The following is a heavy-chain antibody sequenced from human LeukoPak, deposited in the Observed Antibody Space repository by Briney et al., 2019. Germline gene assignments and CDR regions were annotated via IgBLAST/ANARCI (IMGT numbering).Heavy chain of an antibody. J-gene: IGHJ1*01. CDR3: ATYPLGYAGVLTGLYFQH. CDR1: GFTFSSYA. V-gene: IGHV3-23*01. CDR2: ISGSGGST. D-gene: IGHD3-9*01. Sequence: PGGSLRLSCAASGFTFSSYAMSWVRQAPGKGLEWVSAISGSGGSTYYADSVKGRFTISRDNSKNTLYLQMNSLRAEDTAVYYCATYPLGYAGVLTGLYFQHWGQGTLVTVSS.